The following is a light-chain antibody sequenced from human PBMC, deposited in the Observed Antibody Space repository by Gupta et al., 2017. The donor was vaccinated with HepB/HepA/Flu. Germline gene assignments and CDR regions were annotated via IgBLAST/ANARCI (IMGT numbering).Light chain of an antibody. CDR1: SSDVGGYNY. Sequence: QSALTQPASVSGSPGQSITISCTGTSSDVGGYNYVSWYQQHPGKAPKLMIYDVSNRPSGVSNRFSGSKSGNTDSLTISGLQAEDEADYYCSSYTSSIDVVFGGGTKLTVL. V-gene: IGLV2-14*03. CDR2: DVS. J-gene: IGLJ2*01. CDR3: SSYTSSIDVV.